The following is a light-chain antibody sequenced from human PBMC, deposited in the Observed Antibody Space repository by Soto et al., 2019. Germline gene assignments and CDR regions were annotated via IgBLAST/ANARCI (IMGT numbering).Light chain of an antibody. CDR2: DDS. J-gene: IGLJ2*01. V-gene: IGLV3-21*02. CDR1: NIGSKN. CDR3: QVWDRSSDHVV. Sequence: SYELTQPPSVSVAPGQTARITCGGNNIGSKNVHWYQQKPGQAPVLVVYDDSDRPSGIPERFSGSNSANTATLTISRVEAGDEADYYCQVWDRSSDHVVFGGGTQLTVL.